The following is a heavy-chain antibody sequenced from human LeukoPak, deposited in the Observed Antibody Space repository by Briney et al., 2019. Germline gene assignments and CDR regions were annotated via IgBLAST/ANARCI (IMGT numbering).Heavy chain of an antibody. V-gene: IGHV3-74*01. Sequence: GGSLRLSCAASGFTFSSYWMHWVRQAPGKGLVWVSRIKSDGSSTSYADSVKGRFTISRDNAKNTLYLQMNSLRAEDTAVYYCARGELGYSYGYGPNYYYYYMDVWGKGTTVTVSS. D-gene: IGHD5-18*01. CDR3: ARGELGYSYGYGPNYYYYYMDV. J-gene: IGHJ6*03. CDR2: IKSDGSST. CDR1: GFTFSSYW.